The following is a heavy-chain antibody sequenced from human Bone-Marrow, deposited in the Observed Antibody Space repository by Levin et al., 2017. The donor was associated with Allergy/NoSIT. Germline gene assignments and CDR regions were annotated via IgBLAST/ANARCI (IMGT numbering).Heavy chain of an antibody. Sequence: SVKVSCKASGGTFSSYAISWVRQAPGQGLEWMGGIIPIFGTANYAQKFQGRVTITADESTSTAYMELSSLRSEDTAVYYCASNVVVVAATRYYYYGMDVWGQGTTVTVSS. V-gene: IGHV1-69*13. CDR2: IIPIFGTA. J-gene: IGHJ6*02. CDR1: GGTFSSYA. D-gene: IGHD2-15*01. CDR3: ASNVVVVAATRYYYYGMDV.